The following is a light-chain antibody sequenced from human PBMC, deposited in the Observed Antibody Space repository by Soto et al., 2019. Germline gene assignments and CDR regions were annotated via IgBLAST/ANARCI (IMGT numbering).Light chain of an antibody. Sequence: VVTQSPATLSVSPGERATLSCRASQSVSSNLAWYQQSPGQAPRRLIYGASTRATGIPARFSGSGSGTEFTLTISSLQSEDFAVYYCQQYNDWPLTFGGGTKVDIK. CDR1: QSVSSN. CDR2: GAS. J-gene: IGKJ4*01. V-gene: IGKV3-15*01. CDR3: QQYNDWPLT.